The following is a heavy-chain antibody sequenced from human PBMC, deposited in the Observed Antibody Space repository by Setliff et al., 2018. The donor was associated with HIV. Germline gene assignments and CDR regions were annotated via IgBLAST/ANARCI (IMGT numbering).Heavy chain of an antibody. CDR3: ARVVDSSSWDDWFDP. V-gene: IGHV1-18*01. Sequence: GASVKVSCKASGGTFSSYAISWVRQAPGQGLEWMGGISPQNVNTNYAQKLQGRVTMTTDTSTSTAYMELSSLRSDDTAVYYCARVVDSSSWDDWFDPWGQGTLVTVSS. J-gene: IGHJ5*02. CDR2: ISPQNVNT. CDR1: GGTFSSYA. D-gene: IGHD6-13*01.